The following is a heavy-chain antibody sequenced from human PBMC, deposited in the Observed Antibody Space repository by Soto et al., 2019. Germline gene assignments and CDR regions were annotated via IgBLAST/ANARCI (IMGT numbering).Heavy chain of an antibody. CDR3: ARVGKAAAIWYYFDY. CDR2: IYYSGST. D-gene: IGHD6-13*01. CDR1: GGSISSYY. J-gene: IGHJ4*02. V-gene: IGHV4-59*01. Sequence: SETLSLTCTVSGGSISSYYWSWIRQPPGKGLEWIGYIYYSGSTNYNPSLKSRVTISVDTSKNQFSLKLSSVTAADTAVYYCARVGKAAAIWYYFDYWGQGTLVTVSS.